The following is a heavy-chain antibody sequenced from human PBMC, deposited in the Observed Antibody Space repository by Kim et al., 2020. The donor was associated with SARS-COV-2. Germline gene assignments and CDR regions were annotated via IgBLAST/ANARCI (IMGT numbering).Heavy chain of an antibody. Sequence: GGSLRLSCAASGFTFSSYDMHWVRQATGKGLEWVSAIGTAGDTYYPGSVKGRFTISRENAKNSLYLQMNSLRAGDTAVYYCARANYYDSSGYYPRGYGMDVWGQGTTVTVSS. V-gene: IGHV3-13*01. J-gene: IGHJ6*02. CDR2: IGTAGDT. CDR3: ARANYYDSSGYYPRGYGMDV. CDR1: GFTFSSYD. D-gene: IGHD3-22*01.